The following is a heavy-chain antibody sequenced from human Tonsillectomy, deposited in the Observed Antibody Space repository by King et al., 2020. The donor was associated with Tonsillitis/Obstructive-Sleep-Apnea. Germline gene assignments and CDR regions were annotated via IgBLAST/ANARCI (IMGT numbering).Heavy chain of an antibody. V-gene: IGHV3-48*03. CDR2: ITSSGATI. D-gene: IGHD3-10*01. Sequence: VQLVESGGGLVQPGGSLRLSCAASGFIFSSYEMNWVRQAPGKGLEWVSYITSSGATINYADPVKGPFTISRDNAKNSLYVQMNSLRAEDTAIYYCARDRGGEDDGFDIWGQGTMVTVSS. CDR1: GFIFSSYE. J-gene: IGHJ3*02. CDR3: ARDRGGEDDGFDI.